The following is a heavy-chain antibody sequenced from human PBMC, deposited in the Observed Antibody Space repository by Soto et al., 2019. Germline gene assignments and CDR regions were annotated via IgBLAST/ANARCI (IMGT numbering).Heavy chain of an antibody. V-gene: IGHV1-69*13. J-gene: IGHJ6*02. D-gene: IGHD2-21*01. CDR3: ARDPAINQMWSSIRPYYYGMDV. CDR2: IIPTFGTA. CDR1: GGTFSSYA. Sequence: ASVKVSCKASGGTFSSYAISWVRQAPGQGLEWMGGIIPTFGTANYAQKFQGRVTITADESTSTAYMELSSLRSEDTAVYYCARDPAINQMWSSIRPYYYGMDVWGQGTTVTVSS.